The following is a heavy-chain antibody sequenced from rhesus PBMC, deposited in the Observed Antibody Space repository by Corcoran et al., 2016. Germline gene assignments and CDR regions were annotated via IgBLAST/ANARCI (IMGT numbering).Heavy chain of an antibody. CDR3: ASGHGSLDV. CDR2: IYGSSGST. Sequence: QVQLQESGPGLVKPSETLSIPCAVSGGSIGANYYWNWICHPPGKGLEWFGNIYGSSGSTYYNPSLKSLVTLSKDTSKNQFSLKLSSVTAADTAVYYCASGHGSLDVWGRGVLVTVSS. V-gene: IGHV4S7*01. CDR1: GGSIGANYY. J-gene: IGHJ5-2*02.